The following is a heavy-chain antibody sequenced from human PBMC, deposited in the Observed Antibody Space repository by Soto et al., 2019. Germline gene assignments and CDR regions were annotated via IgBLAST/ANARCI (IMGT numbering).Heavy chain of an antibody. CDR2: ISYDGSNK. J-gene: IGHJ4*02. CDR1: GFTFSSYA. V-gene: IGHV3-30-3*01. D-gene: IGHD4-17*01. CDR3: ARVGGYGGNSGGAIDY. Sequence: QVQLVESGGGVVQPGRSLRLSCAASGFTFSSYAMHWVRQAPGKGLEWVAVISYDGSNKYYADSVKGRFTISRDNSKNTLYLQMTSLRAEDTAVYYCARVGGYGGNSGGAIDYWGQGTLVTVSS.